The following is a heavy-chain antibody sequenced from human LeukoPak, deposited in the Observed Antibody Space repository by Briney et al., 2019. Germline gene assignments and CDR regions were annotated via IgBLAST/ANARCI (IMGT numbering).Heavy chain of an antibody. CDR1: GGSISSYY. CDR3: ARVGPPDIVVVPAAGDAFDI. J-gene: IGHJ3*02. V-gene: IGHV4-4*07. CDR2: IYTSGST. Sequence: SETLSLTCTVSGGSISSYYWSWIRQAAGKGLAWIGRIYTSGSTNYNPSLKSRVTMSVDTSKNQFSLKLSSVTAADTAVYYCARVGPPDIVVVPAAGDAFDIWGQGTMVTVSS. D-gene: IGHD2-2*01.